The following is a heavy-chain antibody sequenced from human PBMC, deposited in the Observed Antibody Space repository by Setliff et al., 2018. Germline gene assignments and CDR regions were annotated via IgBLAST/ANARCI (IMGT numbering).Heavy chain of an antibody. D-gene: IGHD3-3*01. CDR2: INHSGNT. Sequence: PSETLSLTCTVSGGSINSSTYNSRSYYWGWIRQPPGKGLEWIGEINHSGNTNYNPSLKSRVTISLDTSKNQFPLSLTSVTAEDTAVYYCARMSGFQYIDVWDKGTTVTVSS. J-gene: IGHJ6*03. CDR3: ARMSGFQYIDV. CDR1: GGSINSSTYNSRSYY. V-gene: IGHV4-39*06.